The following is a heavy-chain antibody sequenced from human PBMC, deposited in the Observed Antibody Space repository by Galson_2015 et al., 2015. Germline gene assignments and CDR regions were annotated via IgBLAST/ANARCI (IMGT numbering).Heavy chain of an antibody. V-gene: IGHV4-31*03. J-gene: IGHJ4*02. CDR1: GGSISSGGYY. Sequence: TVSLTCTVSGGSISSGGYYWSWIRQHPGKGLEWIGYIYYSGSTYYNPSLKSRVTISVDTSKNQFSLKLSSVTAADAAVYYCARSLDILTGYYSGTTFDYWGQGTLVTVSS. D-gene: IGHD3-9*01. CDR3: ARSLDILTGYYSGTTFDY. CDR2: IYYSGST.